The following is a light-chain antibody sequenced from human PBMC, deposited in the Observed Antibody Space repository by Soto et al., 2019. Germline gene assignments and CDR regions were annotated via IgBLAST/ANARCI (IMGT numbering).Light chain of an antibody. CDR2: EVS. Sequence: QSALAQPASVSGTPGQSITISCTGSNRDVGIYDFVSWYQHHPGRAPKLIVSEVSHRPSGVSNRFSGSKSGNTASLTISGLQSEDEADYYCISYTSDDVRYVFGTGTKVT. CDR1: NRDVGIYDF. J-gene: IGLJ1*01. V-gene: IGLV2-14*01. CDR3: ISYTSDDVRYV.